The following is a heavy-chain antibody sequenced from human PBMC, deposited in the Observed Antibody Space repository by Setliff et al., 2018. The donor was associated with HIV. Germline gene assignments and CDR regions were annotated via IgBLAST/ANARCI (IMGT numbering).Heavy chain of an antibody. CDR1: GYTLTEVS. Sequence: ASVKVSCKVSGYTLTEVSIHWVRQAPGQGPEWMGWMNVNSDYREYVQKFQGRVTMTRDTSITTAYMELTSLTSEDTAVYYCAGDPGGFCTYWGQGTLVTVSS. D-gene: IGHD3-16*01. CDR2: MNVNSDYR. V-gene: IGHV1-2*02. J-gene: IGHJ4*02. CDR3: AGDPGGFCTY.